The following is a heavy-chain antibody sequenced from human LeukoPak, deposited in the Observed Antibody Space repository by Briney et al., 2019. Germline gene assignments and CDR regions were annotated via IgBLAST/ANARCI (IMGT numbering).Heavy chain of an antibody. CDR2: ISYDGSNK. V-gene: IGHV3-30*01. CDR3: ARDSARYRRAFDY. CDR1: GFTFSSYA. J-gene: IGHJ4*02. Sequence: GGSLRLSCAASGFTFSSYAMHWVRQAPGKGLEWVAVISYDGSNKYYADSVKGRFTISRDNSKNTLYLQMNGLRAEDTAVYYCARDSARYRRAFDYWGQGTLVTVSS. D-gene: IGHD1-1*01.